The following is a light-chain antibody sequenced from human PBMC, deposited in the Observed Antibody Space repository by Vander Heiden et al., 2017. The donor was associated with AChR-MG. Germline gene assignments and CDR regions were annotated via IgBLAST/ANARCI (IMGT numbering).Light chain of an antibody. V-gene: IGKV3-15*01. CDR1: QSVSSN. CDR2: GAS. CDR3: QQDNNSLT. J-gene: IGKJ4*01. Sequence: EIVMTQSPATLSVSPGERATPSCRASQSVSSNVAWYQQKPGQAPRLLIYGASTRATGIPARFSGSGSGTEFTLNISSLQSEDFAVYYCQQDNNSLTFGGGTKVEIK.